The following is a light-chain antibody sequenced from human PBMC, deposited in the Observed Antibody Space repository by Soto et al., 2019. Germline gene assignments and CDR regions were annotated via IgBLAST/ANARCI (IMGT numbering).Light chain of an antibody. CDR2: ENY. CDR3: GAWDNSLTGGV. J-gene: IGLJ2*01. Sequence: QSVLTQPPSVSAAPGQKVTISCSGSASNIGTNYVSWYQQLPGTAPKLLIYENYERPSGIPHRFSGPKSGTSATLGITGLQTGDEADYYCGAWDNSLTGGVFGGGTKLTVL. CDR1: ASNIGTNY. V-gene: IGLV1-51*02.